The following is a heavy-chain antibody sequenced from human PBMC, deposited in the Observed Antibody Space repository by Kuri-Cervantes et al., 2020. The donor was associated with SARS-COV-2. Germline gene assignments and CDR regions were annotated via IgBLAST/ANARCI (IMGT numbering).Heavy chain of an antibody. V-gene: IGHV1-18*01. CDR3: GRDDGSGSLPDC. CDR2: ISGYNGNS. J-gene: IGHJ4*02. CDR1: GYTFSNYD. Sequence: ASVKVSCKASGYTFSNYDIGWVRQAPGQGLEWMGWISGYNGNSDYAENFQGRVTMTADTSTKTAHMELRSLRSEDTAVYYCGRDDGSGSLPDCWGQGTLVTVSS. D-gene: IGHD1-26*01.